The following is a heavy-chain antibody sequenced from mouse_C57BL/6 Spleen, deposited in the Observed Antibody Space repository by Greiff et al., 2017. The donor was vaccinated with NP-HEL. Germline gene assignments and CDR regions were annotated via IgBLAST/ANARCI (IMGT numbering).Heavy chain of an antibody. D-gene: IGHD1-1*01. CDR1: GYTFTSYW. J-gene: IGHJ1*03. CDR3: ANGGYYYGSSYVFDV. CDR2: IHPNSGST. Sequence: VQLQQPGAELVKPGASVKLSCKASGYTFTSYWMHWVKQRPGQGLEWIGMIHPNSGSTNYNEKFKSKATLTVDKSSSTAYMQLSSLTSEDSAVYYCANGGYYYGSSYVFDVWGTGTTVTVSS. V-gene: IGHV1-64*01.